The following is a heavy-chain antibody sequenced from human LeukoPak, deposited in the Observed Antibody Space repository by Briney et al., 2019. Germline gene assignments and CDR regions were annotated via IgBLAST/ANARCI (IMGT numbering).Heavy chain of an antibody. V-gene: IGHV4-39*01. Sequence: SETLAVTCTVSGGSLSNSVYYWGWLRQPPGKGLEWIGRIHYSGNNYYNPSLKCRVTISGDTSKNQASLKVNSVSAADTAVYYSARRPSPPDAFDMWGQGTMVTVSA. CDR2: IHYSGNN. J-gene: IGHJ3*02. CDR1: GGSLSNSVYY. CDR3: ARRPSPPDAFDM.